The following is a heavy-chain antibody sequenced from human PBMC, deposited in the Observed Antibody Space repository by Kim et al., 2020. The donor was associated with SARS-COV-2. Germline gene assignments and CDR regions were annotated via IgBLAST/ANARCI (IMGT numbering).Heavy chain of an antibody. J-gene: IGHJ4*02. CDR2: ISGSGGST. CDR3: ANVGSRPWYFDY. D-gene: IGHD1-26*01. Sequence: GGSLRLSCAASGFTFSSYAMSWVRQAPGKGLEWVSAISGSGGSTYYADSVKGRFTISRDNSKNTLYLQMNSLRAEDTAVYYCANVGSRPWYFDYWGQGTLVTVSS. CDR1: GFTFSSYA. V-gene: IGHV3-23*01.